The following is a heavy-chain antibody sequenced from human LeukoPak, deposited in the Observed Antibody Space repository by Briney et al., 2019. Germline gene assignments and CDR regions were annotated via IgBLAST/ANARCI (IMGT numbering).Heavy chain of an antibody. J-gene: IGHJ6*03. CDR2: ISTNTGNP. V-gene: IGHV7-4-1*02. Sequence: VASVKVSCKASGYTFTSYAMNWVRQAPGQGLEWMGWISTNTGNPTYAQGFTGRFVFSLDTSVSTAYLQISSLKAEDTAVYYCARGRRGGIQLWPRYYYYYMDVWGKGTTVTVSS. D-gene: IGHD5-18*01. CDR1: GYTFTSYA. CDR3: ARGRRGGIQLWPRYYYYYMDV.